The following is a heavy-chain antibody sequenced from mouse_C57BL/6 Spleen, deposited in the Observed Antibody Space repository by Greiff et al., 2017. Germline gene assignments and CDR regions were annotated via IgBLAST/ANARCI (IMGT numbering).Heavy chain of an antibody. CDR1: GYTFTSYW. CDR3: ARNDYDEGAGFAY. Sequence: QVQLQQPGAELVKPGASVKLSCKASGYTFTSYWMHWVKQRPGQGLEWIGMIHPNSGSTNDNEKFKSKATLTVDKSSSTAYMQLSSLTSEDSAVYYCARNDYDEGAGFAYWGQGTLVTVSA. CDR2: IHPNSGST. V-gene: IGHV1-64*01. D-gene: IGHD2-4*01. J-gene: IGHJ3*01.